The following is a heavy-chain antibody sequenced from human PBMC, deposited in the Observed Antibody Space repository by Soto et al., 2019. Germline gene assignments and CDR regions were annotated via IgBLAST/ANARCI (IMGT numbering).Heavy chain of an antibody. J-gene: IGHJ6*02. V-gene: IGHV3-9*01. D-gene: IGHD3-10*01. CDR3: AKDMENGYNPYYYYGMDV. CDR2: ISWNSVSI. Sequence: GGSLRLSCAASGFNFNGYGMHWVRQAPGKGLEWVSSISWNSVSIGYADYVKVRFTITRDNAKNSLYLQMNSLRAEDTALYYCAKDMENGYNPYYYYGMDVWGQGTTVTVSS. CDR1: GFNFNGYG.